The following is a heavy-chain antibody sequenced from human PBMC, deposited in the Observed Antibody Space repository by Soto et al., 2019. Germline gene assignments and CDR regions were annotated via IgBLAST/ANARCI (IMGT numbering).Heavy chain of an antibody. CDR3: ARDLGMGSGPFDA. D-gene: IGHD1-26*01. V-gene: IGHV4-4*08. J-gene: IGHJ3*01. Sequence: QVQLHESGPGLVKPSETLSLTCTVSGDSITSYYWSWIRQPPGKALEWIGYIYNSGSTDNNPSLKSRVTISLHPAKKQFSLKLKSVTAADTAVYYCARDLGMGSGPFDAWGQGTMVTVSA. CDR1: GDSITSYY. CDR2: IYNSGST.